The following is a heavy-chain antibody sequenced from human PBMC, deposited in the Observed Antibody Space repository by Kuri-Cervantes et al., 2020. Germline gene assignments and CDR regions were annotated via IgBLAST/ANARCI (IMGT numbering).Heavy chain of an antibody. CDR2: ISGHNGNT. CDR3: AREDGSGPYDY. Sequence: ASVKVSCKTSGYTFTTYGINWVRQAPGQGLEWMGWISGHNGNTNYAQKFQGRVTITRDTSASTAYMELSSLRSEDTAVYYCAREDGSGPYDYWGQGTLVTVSS. CDR1: GYTFTTYG. V-gene: IGHV1-18*01. J-gene: IGHJ4*02. D-gene: IGHD3-10*01.